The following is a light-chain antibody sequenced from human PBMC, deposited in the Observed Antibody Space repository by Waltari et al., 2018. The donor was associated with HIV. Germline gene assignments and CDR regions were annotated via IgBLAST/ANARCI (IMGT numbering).Light chain of an antibody. Sequence: VLTQSPGTLSLSPGERAPLSCRASQSVNSNYLAWYQHKPGQAPRLLIYGATSRATGIPDRFRGSGSETDFTLTISRLEPEDSAVYYCQQYGRTFGQGTKVEIK. CDR3: QQYGRT. CDR2: GAT. CDR1: QSVNSNY. J-gene: IGKJ1*01. V-gene: IGKV3-20*01.